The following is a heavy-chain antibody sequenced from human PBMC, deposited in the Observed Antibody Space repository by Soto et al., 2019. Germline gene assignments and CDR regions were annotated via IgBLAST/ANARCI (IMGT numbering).Heavy chain of an antibody. CDR1: GFTFGDYA. CDR2: IRSKAYGGTT. Sequence: EVQLVESGGGLVQPGRSLRLSCTASGFTFGDYAMSWFRQAPGKGLEWVGFIRSKAYGGTTEYAAPVKGRFTISRDDSKSIAYLQMNSLKTEDTAVYHCTRGRGSGGSVFWGQGTLVTVSS. D-gene: IGHD2-15*01. V-gene: IGHV3-49*03. CDR3: TRGRGSGGSVF. J-gene: IGHJ4*02.